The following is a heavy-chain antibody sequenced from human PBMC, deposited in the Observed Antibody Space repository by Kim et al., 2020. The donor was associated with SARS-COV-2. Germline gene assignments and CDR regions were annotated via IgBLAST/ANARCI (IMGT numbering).Heavy chain of an antibody. V-gene: IGHV3-9*01. D-gene: IGHD7-27*01. Sequence: GGSLRLSCAASGFTFGDYAMHWVRQAPGKGLEWVSGISWNSGSIGYADSVKGRFTISRDNAKNSLYLQMNSLRAEDTALYYCAKDISNPLRASSNWSKRNDYYGMDVWGQGTTVTVSS. CDR2: ISWNSGSI. CDR1: GFTFGDYA. CDR3: AKDISNPLRASSNWSKRNDYYGMDV. J-gene: IGHJ6*02.